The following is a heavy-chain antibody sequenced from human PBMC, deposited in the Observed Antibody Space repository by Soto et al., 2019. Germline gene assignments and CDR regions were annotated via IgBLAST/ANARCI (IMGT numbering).Heavy chain of an antibody. J-gene: IGHJ4*02. CDR1: GGSISASSYY. D-gene: IGHD6-13*01. CDR2: MDYSGST. V-gene: IGHV4-39*07. Sequence: PSETLSLTCTVSGGSISASSYYWGWIRQPPGKGLEWIGSMDYSGSTYYNPSLKSRVTISVDRSKNQFSLKLSSVTAADTAVYYCASSHAGAHITAAVHWGQGALVTVSS. CDR3: ASSHAGAHITAAVH.